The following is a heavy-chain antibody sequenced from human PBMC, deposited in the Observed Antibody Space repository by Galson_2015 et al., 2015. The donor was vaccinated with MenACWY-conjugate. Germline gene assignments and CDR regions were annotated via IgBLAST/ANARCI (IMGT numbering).Heavy chain of an antibody. CDR3: ARELNDYGGPPSY. CDR1: GFTFDAYG. J-gene: IGHJ4*02. V-gene: IGHV3-33*01. D-gene: IGHD4-23*01. Sequence: SLRLSCAASGFTFDAYGIHWVRQAPGKGLEWVAAISYDGHKKYYSDSVKARFTISRDNSKNTVYLQMNGLRVEETAVYFCARELNDYGGPPSYWGRGSLVTVSS. CDR2: ISYDGHKK.